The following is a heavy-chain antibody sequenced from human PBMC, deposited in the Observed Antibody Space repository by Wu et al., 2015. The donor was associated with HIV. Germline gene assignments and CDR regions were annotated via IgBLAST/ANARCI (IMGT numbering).Heavy chain of an antibody. CDR2: MNPNSGNT. V-gene: IGHV1-8*01. CDR3: VGYSRGYNWFRN. CDR1: GYTFSIYD. D-gene: IGHD5-24*01. Sequence: QVQLVQSGAEVKKPGASVKVSCKASGYTFSIYDINWVRQATGQGLEWMGWMNPNSGNTGYAQKFQGRVTMTRDTSTNTAYMDLIRLTSDDTAVYFCVGYSRGYNWFRNWGQGTLVTVSS. J-gene: IGHJ4*02.